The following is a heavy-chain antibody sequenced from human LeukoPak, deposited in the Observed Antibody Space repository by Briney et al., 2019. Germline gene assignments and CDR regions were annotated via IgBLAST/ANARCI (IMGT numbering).Heavy chain of an antibody. J-gene: IGHJ5*02. Sequence: SQTLSLTCTVSGGSISSGDYYWSWIRQPPGKGLEWIGYIYHSGSTYYNPSLKSRVSMSADTSKNQISLKLSSVTAADTAVYYCARRGDWFDPWGQGTLVTVSS. CDR1: GGSISSGDYY. V-gene: IGHV4-30-2*01. CDR3: ARRGDWFDP. CDR2: IYHSGST.